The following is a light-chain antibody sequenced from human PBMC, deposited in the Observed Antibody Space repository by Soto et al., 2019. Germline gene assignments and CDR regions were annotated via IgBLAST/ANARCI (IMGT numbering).Light chain of an antibody. Sequence: DLQMTQSPSSLSASVGDSVTITCRASQGIRNDVGWYQQKPGKAPKRLIYGASSLARGVPSRFSGSGAGTEFTLTISSLQPEDFATYYCLQHNTYPLTFGGGTRVEIK. CDR2: GAS. CDR3: LQHNTYPLT. CDR1: QGIRND. J-gene: IGKJ4*01. V-gene: IGKV1-17*01.